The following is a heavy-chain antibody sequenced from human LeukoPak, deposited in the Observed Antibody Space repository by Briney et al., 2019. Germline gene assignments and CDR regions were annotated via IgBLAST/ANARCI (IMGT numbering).Heavy chain of an antibody. CDR1: GFTFSSYS. J-gene: IGHJ4*02. Sequence: PGGSLRLSCAASGFTFSSYSMNWVRQAPGKGLEWVSSISSSSYIYYADSVKGRFTISRDNAKNSLYLQMNSLRAEDTAVYYCARPGHDYRYDYWGQGTLVTVSS. V-gene: IGHV3-21*01. CDR3: ARPGHDYRYDY. D-gene: IGHD4-11*01. CDR2: ISSSSYI.